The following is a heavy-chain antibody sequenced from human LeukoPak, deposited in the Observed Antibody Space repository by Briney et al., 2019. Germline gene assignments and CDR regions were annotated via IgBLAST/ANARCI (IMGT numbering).Heavy chain of an antibody. J-gene: IGHJ2*01. Sequence: GGSLRLSCAASGLIVSGDYMGWVRQAPGKGLKWVSVIHSSGKTNYADSVQGRFTISRDNSKNTLYLQMNSLGAEDTAVYYCARRGKYGDSWYFDLWGRGTLVTVSS. CDR2: IHSSGKT. D-gene: IGHD4-17*01. CDR1: GLIVSGDY. V-gene: IGHV3-53*01. CDR3: ARRGKYGDSWYFDL.